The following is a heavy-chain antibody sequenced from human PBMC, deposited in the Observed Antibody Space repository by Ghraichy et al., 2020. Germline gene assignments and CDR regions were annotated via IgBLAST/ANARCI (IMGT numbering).Heavy chain of an antibody. D-gene: IGHD4-11*01. J-gene: IGHJ6*02. Sequence: SETLSLTCTVSGGSISSYYWSWIRQPPGRGLEWIGYIYYSGSTNYNPSLKSRVTISVDTSKNQFSLKLSSVTAADTAVYYCARNTVTNADYYYYYGMDVWGQGTTVTVSS. CDR3: ARNTVTNADYYYYYGMDV. CDR1: GGSISSYY. V-gene: IGHV4-59*01. CDR2: IYYSGST.